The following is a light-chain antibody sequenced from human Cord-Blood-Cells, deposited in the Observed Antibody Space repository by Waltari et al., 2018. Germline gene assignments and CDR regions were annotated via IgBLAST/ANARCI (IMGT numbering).Light chain of an antibody. V-gene: IGLV2-11*01. CDR2: DVS. J-gene: IGLJ3*02. CDR3: CSYAGSYTWV. Sequence: QSALPQPRSVSGSPGPSVTISCTGTSSYVGGYNYVSWYQQPPGKAPKLMIYDVSKRPSGVPDRFSGSKSGNTASLTISGLQAEDEADYYCCSYAGSYTWVFGGGTKLTVL. CDR1: SSYVGGYNY.